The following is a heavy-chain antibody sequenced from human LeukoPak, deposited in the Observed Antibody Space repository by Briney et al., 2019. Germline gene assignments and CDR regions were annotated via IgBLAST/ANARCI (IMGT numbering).Heavy chain of an antibody. CDR2: ISSSSSTI. V-gene: IGHV3-48*04. CDR3: ARDREVWFGELLPLKFDP. Sequence: PGGSLRLSCAASGFTFSSYSMNWVRQAPGKGLEWVSYISSSSSTIYYADSVKGRFTISRDNAKNSLYLQMNSLRAEDTAVYYCARDREVWFGELLPLKFDPWGQGTLVTVSS. D-gene: IGHD3-10*01. J-gene: IGHJ5*02. CDR1: GFTFSSYS.